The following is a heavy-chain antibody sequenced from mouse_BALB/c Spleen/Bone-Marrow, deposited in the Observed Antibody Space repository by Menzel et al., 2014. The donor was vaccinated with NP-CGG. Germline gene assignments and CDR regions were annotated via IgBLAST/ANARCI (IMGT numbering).Heavy chain of an antibody. J-gene: IGHJ4*01. CDR1: GYAFSNYW. CDR3: ARSGYGYYAMDY. V-gene: IGHV1-9*01. D-gene: IGHD2-2*01. Sequence: VQLQQSGAELTKPGASVKISCKATGYAFSNYWIEWIKQRPGHGLEWIGEILPGGGSTKYNEKFKDKATFTADTSSKTAYMQLSSLTSEDSAVYYCARSGYGYYAMDYWGQGTSVTVSS. CDR2: ILPGGGST.